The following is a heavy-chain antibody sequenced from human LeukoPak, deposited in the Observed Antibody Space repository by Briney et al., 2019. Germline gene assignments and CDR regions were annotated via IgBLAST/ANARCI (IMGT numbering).Heavy chain of an antibody. J-gene: IGHJ5*02. CDR1: GFTFSSYA. V-gene: IGHV3-23*01. CDR3: AKDRAGGSVWYAFDP. D-gene: IGHD6-13*01. CDR2: ISFSGGST. Sequence: PGGSLRLSCAASGFTFSSYAMSWVRQAPGKGLEWVPVISFSGGSTNYADSVKGRFTISRDNPKNTLYLQMNSLRPDDTAVYYCAKDRAGGSVWYAFDPWGQGTLVTVSS.